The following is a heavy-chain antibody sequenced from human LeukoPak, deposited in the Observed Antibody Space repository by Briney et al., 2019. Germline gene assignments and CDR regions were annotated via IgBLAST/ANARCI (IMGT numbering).Heavy chain of an antibody. J-gene: IGHJ5*02. Sequence: PSETLSLTCSVSGGSIGSSSYCWGWIRQPPGKGLEWIGTICYSGSTFYNPSLKSRVTLSVDTSKNQFSLKPSSVTAADTAVYYCARTENYIPEDCFDPWGQGTLVTVSS. CDR3: ARTENYIPEDCFDP. CDR1: GGSIGSSSYC. D-gene: IGHD5-24*01. V-gene: IGHV4-39*01. CDR2: ICYSGST.